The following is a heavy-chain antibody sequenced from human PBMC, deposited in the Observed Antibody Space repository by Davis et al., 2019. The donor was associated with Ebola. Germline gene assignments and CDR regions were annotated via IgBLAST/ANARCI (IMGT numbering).Heavy chain of an antibody. CDR3: ARGLRAIAAAAHVEYYFDY. D-gene: IGHD6-13*01. CDR2: MNPNSGNT. J-gene: IGHJ4*02. Sequence: AASVKVSCKASGYTFTSYDINWVRQATGQGLEWMGWMNPNSGNTGYAQKFQGRVTMTRNTSISTAYMELSSLRSEDTAVYYCARGLRAIAAAAHVEYYFDYWGQGTLVTVSS. CDR1: GYTFTSYD. V-gene: IGHV1-8*01.